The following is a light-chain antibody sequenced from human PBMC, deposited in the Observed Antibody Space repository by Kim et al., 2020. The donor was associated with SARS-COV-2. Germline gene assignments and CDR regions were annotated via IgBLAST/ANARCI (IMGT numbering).Light chain of an antibody. CDR3: QQYGSSLPT. Sequence: SPGERATLSCRASQSVSSNYLAWYQQKPGQAPRLLIYGASSRATGIPDRFSGSGSGTDFTLTISRLEPEDFAVYYCQQYGSSLPTFGQGTRLEIK. CDR2: GAS. CDR1: QSVSSNY. V-gene: IGKV3-20*01. J-gene: IGKJ5*01.